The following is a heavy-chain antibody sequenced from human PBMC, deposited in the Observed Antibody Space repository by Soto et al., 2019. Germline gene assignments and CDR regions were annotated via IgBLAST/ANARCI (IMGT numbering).Heavy chain of an antibody. CDR1: GGSFSGYY. J-gene: IGHJ4*02. D-gene: IGHD3-9*01. CDR3: ARGRTNYDILTGYFPAFRY. V-gene: IGHV4-34*01. CDR2: INHSGST. Sequence: SETLSLTCAVYGGSFSGYYWSWIRQPPGKGLEWIGEINHSGSTNYNPSLKSRVTISVDTSKNQFSLKLSSVTAADTAVYYCARGRTNYDILTGYFPAFRYRGQGTPVTVSS.